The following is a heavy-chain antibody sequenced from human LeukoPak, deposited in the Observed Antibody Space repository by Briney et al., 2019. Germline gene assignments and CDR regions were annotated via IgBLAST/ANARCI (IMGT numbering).Heavy chain of an antibody. D-gene: IGHD4-11*01. Sequence: PSETLSLTCTVSGGSVSSGSYYWSWIRQPPGKGLEWIGYIYYSGSTYYNPSLKSRVTISVDTSKNQFSLKLSSVTAADTAVYYCASGTTSDAFDIWGQGTMVTVSS. J-gene: IGHJ3*02. V-gene: IGHV4-30-4*08. CDR3: ASGTTSDAFDI. CDR2: IYYSGST. CDR1: GGSVSSGSYY.